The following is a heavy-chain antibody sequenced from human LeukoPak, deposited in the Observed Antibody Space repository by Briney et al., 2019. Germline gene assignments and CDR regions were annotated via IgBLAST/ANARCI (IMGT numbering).Heavy chain of an antibody. CDR3: AKARPRPYSSFDP. D-gene: IGHD5-18*01. Sequence: PGGSLRLSCAASGFTFSDYYMSWIRQAPGKGLEWVSYISSSGSTIYYADSVKGRFTISRDNAKNSLYLQMNSLRTEDTAIYYCAKARPRPYSSFDPWGQGTLVPVSS. V-gene: IGHV3-11*01. CDR2: ISSSGSTI. CDR1: GFTFSDYY. J-gene: IGHJ5*02.